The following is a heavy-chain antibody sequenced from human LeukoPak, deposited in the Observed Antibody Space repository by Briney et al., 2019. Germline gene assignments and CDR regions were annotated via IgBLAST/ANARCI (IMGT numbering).Heavy chain of an antibody. CDR3: ARDCSGGSCYGAFDI. D-gene: IGHD2-15*01. V-gene: IGHV4-30-2*05. J-gene: IGHJ3*02. CDR1: GGSISGGGYS. CDR2: IYDSGST. Sequence: PSETLSLTCAVSGGSISGGGYSWSWIRQPPGKGLEWIGYIYDSGSTYYNPSLKSRITISVDTSENRFSLKLSSVTATDTAVYYCARDCSGGSCYGAFDIWGQGTMVTVSS.